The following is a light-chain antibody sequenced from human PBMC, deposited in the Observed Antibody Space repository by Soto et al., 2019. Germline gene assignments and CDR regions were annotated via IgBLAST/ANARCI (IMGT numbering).Light chain of an antibody. V-gene: IGLV2-14*03. J-gene: IGLJ1*01. CDR3: CAYSTSGTHV. CDR2: DVN. Sequence: LAQPAPVSWSPGQSITFSCPGTNSDVGSYDYVSWHQQHPGKAPKLIIYDVNNRPSGVPSRFSGSKSGNTASLIISGLQTEDEADYYCCAYSTSGTHVFGTGTKVTVL. CDR1: NSDVGSYDY.